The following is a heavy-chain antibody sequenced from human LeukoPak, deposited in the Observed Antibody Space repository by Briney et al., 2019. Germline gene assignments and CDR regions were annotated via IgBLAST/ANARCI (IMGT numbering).Heavy chain of an antibody. J-gene: IGHJ4*02. V-gene: IGHV1-18*01. Sequence: ASVKVSCKASGYTFTSYGISRVRQAPGQGLEWMGWISAYNGNTNYAQKFQGRVTMTTDTSTSTAYMELRSLRSDDTAVYYCARDENTVTTDHHFDYWGQGTLVTVSS. CDR2: ISAYNGNT. D-gene: IGHD4-11*01. CDR3: ARDENTVTTDHHFDY. CDR1: GYTFTSYG.